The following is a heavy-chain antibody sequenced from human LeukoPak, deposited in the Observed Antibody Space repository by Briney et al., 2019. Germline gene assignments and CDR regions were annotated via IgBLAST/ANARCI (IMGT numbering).Heavy chain of an antibody. CDR1: GFTFSSYE. D-gene: IGHD3-10*01. CDR2: ISSSGSTI. CDR3: ARLFVYRSGAEAFDY. V-gene: IGHV3-48*03. J-gene: IGHJ4*02. Sequence: GGSLRLSCAASGFTFSSYEMNWVRQAPGKGLEWVSYISSSGSTIYYADSVKGRFTISRDNAKNSLYLQMNSLRAEDTAVYYCARLFVYRSGAEAFDYWGQGALVTVSS.